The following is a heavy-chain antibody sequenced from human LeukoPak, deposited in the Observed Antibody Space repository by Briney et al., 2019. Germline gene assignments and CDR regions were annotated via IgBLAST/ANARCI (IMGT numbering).Heavy chain of an antibody. CDR3: ARGLVAKSWVTRLNNYYGSGSYYANWFDP. CDR1: GYTFTNYG. Sequence: ASVKVSCKASGYTFTNYGINWVRQAPGQGLEWMGWISAYNGNTNYAQKFQGRVTMTRNTSISTAYMELSSLRSEDTAVYYCARGLVAKSWVTRLNNYYGSGSYYANWFDPWGQGTLVTVSS. D-gene: IGHD3-10*01. V-gene: IGHV1-18*01. CDR2: ISAYNGNT. J-gene: IGHJ5*02.